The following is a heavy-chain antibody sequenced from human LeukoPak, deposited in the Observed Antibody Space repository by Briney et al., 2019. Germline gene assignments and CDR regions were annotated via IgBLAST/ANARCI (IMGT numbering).Heavy chain of an antibody. Sequence: GGSLRLSCAASGFTFSSYSMNWVRQAPGKGLEWVSSISSSTTYISYADSVKGRFTISRDNAKNSLYLQLNSLRAEDTAVYYCAKERFGDYGDFDYWGQGTLVTVSS. CDR3: AKERFGDYGDFDY. J-gene: IGHJ4*02. D-gene: IGHD4-17*01. CDR2: ISSSTTYI. CDR1: GFTFSSYS. V-gene: IGHV3-21*04.